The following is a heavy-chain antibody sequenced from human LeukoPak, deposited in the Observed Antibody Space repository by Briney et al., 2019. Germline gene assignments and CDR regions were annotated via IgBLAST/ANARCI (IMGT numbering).Heavy chain of an antibody. D-gene: IGHD2-2*01. CDR1: GYTFTGYY. CDR2: INPNSGGT. J-gene: IGHJ6*02. CDR3: ARSISTSPPGMDV. Sequence: ASVKVSCKASGYTFTGYYMHWVRQAPGQGLEWMGWINPNSGGTNYAQKFQGRVTMTRDTSISTAYMELSRLRSDDTAVYYCARSISTSPPGMDVWGQGNTVTVSS. V-gene: IGHV1-2*02.